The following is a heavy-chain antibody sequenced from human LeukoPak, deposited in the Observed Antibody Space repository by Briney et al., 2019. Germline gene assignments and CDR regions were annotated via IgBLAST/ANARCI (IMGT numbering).Heavy chain of an antibody. Sequence: SETLSLTCAVSGYSISSGYYWGWIRQPPGKGLEWIGSIYHSGSTYYNPSLKSRVTISLDTSKNQFSLKLSSVTAADTAVYYCARADIVVVVAATHFDYWGQGTLVTVSS. CDR2: IYHSGST. V-gene: IGHV4-38-2*01. CDR1: GYSISSGYY. J-gene: IGHJ4*02. CDR3: ARADIVVVVAATHFDY. D-gene: IGHD2-15*01.